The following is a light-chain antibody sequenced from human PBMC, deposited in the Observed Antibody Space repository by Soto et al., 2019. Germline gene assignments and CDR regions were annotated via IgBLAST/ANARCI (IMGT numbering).Light chain of an antibody. CDR2: GAS. CDR1: QSLTRN. V-gene: IGKV3-20*01. CDR3: QQYGSSRT. J-gene: IGKJ1*01. Sequence: IVLTQSPATLSVSPCEIVTLSCRASQSLTRNLAWYQHKPGQSPRLLIYGASSRATGIPDRFSGSGSGTDFTLTISRLEPEDFAVYYCQQYGSSRTFGQGTKVDI.